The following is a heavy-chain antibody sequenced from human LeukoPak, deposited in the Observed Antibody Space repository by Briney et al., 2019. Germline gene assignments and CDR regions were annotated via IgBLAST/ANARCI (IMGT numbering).Heavy chain of an antibody. CDR1: GYTFTGYY. V-gene: IGHV1-2*02. CDR3: AREYGEGTIFTP. CDR2: INPNSGGT. J-gene: IGHJ5*02. D-gene: IGHD3-9*01. Sequence: ASVKVSCKASGYTFTGYYTHWVRQAPGQGLEWMGWINPNSGGTNYAQKFQGRVTMTRDTSISTAYMELSRLRSDDTAVYYCAREYGEGTIFTPWGQGTLVTVSS.